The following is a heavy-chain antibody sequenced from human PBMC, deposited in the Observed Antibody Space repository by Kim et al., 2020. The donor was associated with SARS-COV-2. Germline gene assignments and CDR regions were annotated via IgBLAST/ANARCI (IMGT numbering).Heavy chain of an antibody. Sequence: SETLSLTCTVSGASISSYYWSWIRQPPGKGLEWIGYMYYSGSTRYNPSLKSRVTISIDTSKNQFSLKLSSVTAADTAVYYCAREGYYDSSGYYNHDAFD. V-gene: IGHV4-59*01. CDR3: AREGYYDSSGYYNHDAFD. CDR1: GASISSYY. J-gene: IGHJ3*02. CDR2: MYYSGST. D-gene: IGHD3-22*01.